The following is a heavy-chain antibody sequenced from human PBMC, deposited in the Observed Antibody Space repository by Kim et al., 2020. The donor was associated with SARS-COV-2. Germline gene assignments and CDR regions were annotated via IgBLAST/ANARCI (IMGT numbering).Heavy chain of an antibody. D-gene: IGHD3-9*01. J-gene: IGHJ4*02. CDR3: ARTLPYSDFGN. V-gene: IGHV3-74*01. Sequence: TDGDFVAGRFTISRDNAKNTVHLQMSSLRGEDTAVYYCARTLPYSDFGNWGQGTLVTVSS.